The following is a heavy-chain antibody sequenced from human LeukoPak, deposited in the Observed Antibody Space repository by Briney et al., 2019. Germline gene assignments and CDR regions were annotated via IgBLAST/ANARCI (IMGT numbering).Heavy chain of an antibody. CDR3: ARVRLADERAWAY. J-gene: IGHJ4*02. CDR2: ITPKSGDT. V-gene: IGHV1-2*02. CDR1: GYTFSNFY. Sequence: ASVKVSCKASGYTFSNFYIHWVRQAPGQGLEYVGWITPKSGDTYSPQRFQGRVTMTRDASISTAYMELSSLRSDDTAVYFCARVRLADERAWAYWGQGTLVTVSS. D-gene: IGHD3-3*02.